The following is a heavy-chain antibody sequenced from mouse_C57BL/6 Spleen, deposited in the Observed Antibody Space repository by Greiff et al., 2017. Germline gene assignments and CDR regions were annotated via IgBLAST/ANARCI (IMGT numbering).Heavy chain of an antibody. CDR1: GFSLTSYG. D-gene: IGHD2-12*01. CDR2: IWSDGST. CDR3: ARHGIRRSYYAMDY. Sequence: QVQLKQSGPGLVAPSQSLSITCTVSGFSLTSYGVHWVRQPPGKGLEWLVVIWSDGSTTYNSALKSRLSISKDNSKSQVFLKMNSLQTDDTAMYYCARHGIRRSYYAMDYWGQGTSVTVSS. J-gene: IGHJ4*01. V-gene: IGHV2-6-1*01.